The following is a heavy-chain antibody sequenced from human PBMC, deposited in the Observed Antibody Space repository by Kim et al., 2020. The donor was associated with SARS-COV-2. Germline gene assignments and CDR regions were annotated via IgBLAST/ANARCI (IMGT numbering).Heavy chain of an antibody. CDR2: IGKSSEYI. CDR1: EFTFSSYT. Sequence: GGSLRLSCAASEFTFSSYTMNWVRQAPGKGLEWVSSIGKSSEYIYYADSVKGRFTISRDNSKNSLYLQMNSLRAEDTAVYFCARGRVVPAATWGHPSFDPWGQGTLVTVSS. J-gene: IGHJ5*02. CDR3: ARGRVVPAATWGHPSFDP. V-gene: IGHV3-21*01. D-gene: IGHD2-2*01.